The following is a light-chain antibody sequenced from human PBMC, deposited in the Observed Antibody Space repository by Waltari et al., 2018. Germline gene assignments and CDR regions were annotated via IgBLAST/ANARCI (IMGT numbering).Light chain of an antibody. CDR2: KDT. Sequence: SSELTQPPSATVSPGQTANITCSGDASATQYGYWYQQQPGQAPVLLIYKDTERPSGIPERFSGSSSGTTVTLTVSGVQAEDEADYYCQSTDRSVFFGGGTKLTVL. V-gene: IGLV3-25*03. CDR3: QSTDRSVF. CDR1: ASATQY. J-gene: IGLJ2*01.